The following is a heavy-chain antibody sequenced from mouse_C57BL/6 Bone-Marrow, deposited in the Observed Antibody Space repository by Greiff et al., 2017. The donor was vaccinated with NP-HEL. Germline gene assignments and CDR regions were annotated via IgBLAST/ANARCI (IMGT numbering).Heavy chain of an antibody. V-gene: IGHV1-80*01. CDR2: IYPGDGDT. CDR1: GYAFSSYW. CDR3: ARREDWDYFDY. Sequence: VKLMESGAELVKPGASVKISCKASGYAFSSYWMNWVKQRPGKGLEWIGQIYPGDGDTNYNGKFKGKATLTADKSSSTAYMQLSSLTSEDSAVYFCARREDWDYFDYWGQGTTLTVSS. J-gene: IGHJ2*01. D-gene: IGHD4-1*01.